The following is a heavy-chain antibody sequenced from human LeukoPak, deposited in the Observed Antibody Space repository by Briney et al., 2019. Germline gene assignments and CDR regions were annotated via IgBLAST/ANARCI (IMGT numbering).Heavy chain of an antibody. J-gene: IGHJ4*02. V-gene: IGHV1-18*01. CDR2: IGAYNGDT. CDR3: ARVSVEGGTSYVWGSLSSDPPPDY. D-gene: IGHD3-16*01. Sequence: ASVKVSCKASGYSFTSYGISWMRQAPGQGLEWMGWIGAYNGDTNYAQKLQGRVTMTTDTSTSTAYMELRSLRSDDTAVYYCARVSVEGGTSYVWGSLSSDPPPDYWGQGALVTVSS. CDR1: GYSFTSYG.